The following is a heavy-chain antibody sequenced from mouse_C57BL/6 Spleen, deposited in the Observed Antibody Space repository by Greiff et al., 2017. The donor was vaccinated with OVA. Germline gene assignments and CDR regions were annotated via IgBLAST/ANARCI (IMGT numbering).Heavy chain of an antibody. D-gene: IGHD1-1*01. CDR3: ARCYGSSYVTWYFDV. V-gene: IGHV3-6*01. J-gene: IGHJ1*03. CDR1: GYSITSGYY. Sequence: VQLQQSGPGLVKPSQSLSLTCSVTGYSITSGYYWNWIRQFPGNKLEWMGYISYDGSNNYNPSLKNRISITRDTSKNQFFLKLNSVTTEDTATYYCARCYGSSYVTWYFDVWGTGTTVTVSS. CDR2: ISYDGSN.